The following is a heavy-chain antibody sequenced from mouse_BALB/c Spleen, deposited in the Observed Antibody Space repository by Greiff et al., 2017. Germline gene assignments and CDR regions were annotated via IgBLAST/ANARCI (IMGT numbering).Heavy chain of an antibody. J-gene: IGHJ4*01. V-gene: IGHV1S81*02. CDR1: GYTFTSYW. Sequence: QVQLKQSGPELVRPGASVKMSCKASGYTFTSYWMHWVKQRPGQGLEWIGEINPSNGRTNYNEKFKSKATLTVDKSSSTAYMQLSSLTSEDSAVYYCARSGLGHGMDYWGQGTSVTVSS. CDR2: INPSNGRT. CDR3: ARSGLGHGMDY. D-gene: IGHD3-3*01.